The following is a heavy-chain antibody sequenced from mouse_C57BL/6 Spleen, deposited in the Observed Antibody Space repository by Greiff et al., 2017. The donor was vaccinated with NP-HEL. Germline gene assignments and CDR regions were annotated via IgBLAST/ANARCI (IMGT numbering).Heavy chain of an antibody. V-gene: IGHV1-64*01. Sequence: QVQLQQPGAELVKPGASVKLSCKASGYTFTSYWMHWVKQRPGQGLEWIGMIHPNSGSTNYNEKFKSKATLTVDKSSSTAYMQLSILTSEDSAVYYCAIYGSTPIWYAMDYWGQGTSVTVSS. CDR1: GYTFTSYW. J-gene: IGHJ4*01. CDR2: IHPNSGST. CDR3: AIYGSTPIWYAMDY. D-gene: IGHD1-1*01.